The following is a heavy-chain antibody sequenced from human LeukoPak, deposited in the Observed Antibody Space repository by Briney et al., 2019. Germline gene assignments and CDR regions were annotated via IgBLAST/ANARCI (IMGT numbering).Heavy chain of an antibody. CDR2: IYPRDGST. CDR3: ARDQDGFDY. V-gene: IGHV1-46*01. J-gene: IGHJ4*02. CDR1: GYTFTSYG. Sequence: EASVKVSCKASGYTFTSYGISWVRQAPGQGLEWMGMIYPRDGSTSYAQKFQGRVTVTRDTSTSTVHMELSGLRSEDTAVYYCARDQDGFDYWGQGTLVTVSS.